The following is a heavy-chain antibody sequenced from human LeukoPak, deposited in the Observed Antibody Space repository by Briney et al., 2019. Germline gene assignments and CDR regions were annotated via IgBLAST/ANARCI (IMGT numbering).Heavy chain of an antibody. J-gene: IGHJ4*02. CDR3: AHYADYDGFDN. CDR1: GFTFSSYA. CDR2: ISDSGGDT. D-gene: IGHD4-17*01. Sequence: GGSLRLSCAASGFTFSSYAMSWVRQAPGKGLEWVSAISDSGGDTYYADSVKGRFTISRDNSKNTLYLQLNSLRAEDTAVFYCAHYADYDGFDNWGQGTLVTVSS. V-gene: IGHV3-23*01.